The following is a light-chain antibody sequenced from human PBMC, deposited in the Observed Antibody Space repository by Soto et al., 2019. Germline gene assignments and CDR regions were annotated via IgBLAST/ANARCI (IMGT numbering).Light chain of an antibody. V-gene: IGKV3-15*01. CDR1: QSVSSN. CDR2: GAS. J-gene: IGKJ4*02. CDR3: LHYTLPLT. Sequence: EIVMTQSPATLSVSPGERATLSCRASQSVSSNLAWYQQQPGQAPRLLIYGASTRATGIPARFSGSGSGTEFTLFFCSETSNAYIYSLCLHYTLPLT.